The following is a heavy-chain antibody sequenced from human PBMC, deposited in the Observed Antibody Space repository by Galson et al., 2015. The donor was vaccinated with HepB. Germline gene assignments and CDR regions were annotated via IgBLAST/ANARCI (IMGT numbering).Heavy chain of an antibody. J-gene: IGHJ4*02. CDR3: ARSRGSGYSYGRGLGY. D-gene: IGHD5-18*01. Sequence: SLRLSCAASGFTFSSYNMNWVRQAPGKGLEWVSSITSSSSFIYYADSVKGRFTISRDNAKNSLYLQMNSLRAEDTAVYYCARSRGSGYSYGRGLGYWGQGTLVIVSS. V-gene: IGHV3-21*01. CDR1: GFTFSSYN. CDR2: ITSSSSFI.